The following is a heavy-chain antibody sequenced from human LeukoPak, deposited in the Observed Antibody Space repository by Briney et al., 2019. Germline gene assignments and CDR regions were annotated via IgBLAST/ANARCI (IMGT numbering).Heavy chain of an antibody. CDR3: ARASYSGYFSYYYYGMDV. V-gene: IGHV1-18*01. J-gene: IGHJ6*02. D-gene: IGHD5-12*01. Sequence: ASVNVSFKASGYTFTIYGISWVRQAPGQGLEWMGWISAYNGNTNYAQKLQGRVTMTTDTSTSTAYMELRSLRSDDTAVYYCARASYSGYFSYYYYGMDVWGQGTTVTVSS. CDR1: GYTFTIYG. CDR2: ISAYNGNT.